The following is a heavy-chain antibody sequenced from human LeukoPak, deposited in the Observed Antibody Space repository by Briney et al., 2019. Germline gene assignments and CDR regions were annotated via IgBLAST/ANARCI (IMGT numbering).Heavy chain of an antibody. J-gene: IGHJ4*02. CDR3: AREDSDYSNYDF. Sequence: GGSLRLSCAVSGFTFRSYEMNWVRQAPGKGLGWVSYISSSGFTKYYADSVRGRFTISRDNAKNSLYLQMNDLRAEDTAVYYCAREDSDYSNYDFWGQGTLVTVSS. CDR2: ISSSGFTK. V-gene: IGHV3-48*03. D-gene: IGHD4-11*01. CDR1: GFTFRSYE.